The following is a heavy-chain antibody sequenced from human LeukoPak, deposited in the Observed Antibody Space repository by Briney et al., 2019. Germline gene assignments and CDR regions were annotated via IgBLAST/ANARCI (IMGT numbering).Heavy chain of an antibody. V-gene: IGHV3-11*04. Sequence: GGSLRLSCAASGFTFSDYYMSWIRQAPGKGLEWVSYISSSGSTIYYADSVKGRFTISRDNAKNSLYLQMNSLRAEDTAVYYCARARDILTGYYAFDIWGQETMVTVSS. CDR1: GFTFSDYY. J-gene: IGHJ3*02. CDR2: ISSSGSTI. CDR3: ARARDILTGYYAFDI. D-gene: IGHD3-9*01.